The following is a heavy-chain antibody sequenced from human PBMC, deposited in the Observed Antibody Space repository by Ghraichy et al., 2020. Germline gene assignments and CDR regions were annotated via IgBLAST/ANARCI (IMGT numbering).Heavy chain of an antibody. CDR1: GYTFTSYA. V-gene: IGHV1-3*01. CDR3: ARAKGYYDSSGYYYSYYYGMDV. D-gene: IGHD3-22*01. Sequence: ASVKVSCKASGYTFTSYAMHWVRQAPGQRLEWMGWINAGNGNTKYSQKFQGRVTITRDTSASTAYMELSSLRSEDTAVYYCARAKGYYDSSGYYYSYYYGMDVWGQGTTVTVSS. J-gene: IGHJ6*02. CDR2: INAGNGNT.